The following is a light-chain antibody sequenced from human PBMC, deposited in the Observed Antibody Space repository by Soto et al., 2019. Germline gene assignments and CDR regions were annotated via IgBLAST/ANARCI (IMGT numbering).Light chain of an antibody. V-gene: IGKV3-11*01. CDR2: DAS. J-gene: IGKJ3*01. CDR3: QQRTKWPPIFT. CDR1: ENVFSF. Sequence: SVMTQSPATLSLSPGERATLSCRASENVFSFMAWYQQKPGQAPRLLIYDASRQATGVPARFSGSGSGTDFTLTISSLEPEDAAVYYCQQRTKWPPIFTFGPGTKVDIK.